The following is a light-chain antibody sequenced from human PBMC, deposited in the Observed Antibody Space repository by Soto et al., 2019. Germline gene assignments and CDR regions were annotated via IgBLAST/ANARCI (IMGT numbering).Light chain of an antibody. CDR2: EVG. J-gene: IGLJ1*01. CDR3: SSYTSTSTLV. CDR1: SSDVGGYSY. V-gene: IGLV2-14*01. Sequence: QSALTQPASVSGSPGQSITISCTGTSSDVGGYSYVSWYQHHPGKAPKLMIYEVGNRPSGVSNRFSGSKSGNTASLTISGLQAEDEADYYCSSYTSTSTLVFGTGTKLTVL.